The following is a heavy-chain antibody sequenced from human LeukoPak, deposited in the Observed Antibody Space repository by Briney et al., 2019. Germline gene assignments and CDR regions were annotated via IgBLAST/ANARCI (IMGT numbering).Heavy chain of an antibody. J-gene: IGHJ4*02. Sequence: SETLSLTCTVSGGSLSSYYWSWLRQPPGKGLEWIGYIYYSGSTYYNPSLKSRVTISVDTSENQFSLKLSSVTAADTAVYYCAKEVLGPLGFFDFWGQGTLVSVSS. CDR3: AKEVLGPLGFFDF. CDR1: GGSLSSYY. CDR2: IYYSGST. D-gene: IGHD3-16*01. V-gene: IGHV4-59*12.